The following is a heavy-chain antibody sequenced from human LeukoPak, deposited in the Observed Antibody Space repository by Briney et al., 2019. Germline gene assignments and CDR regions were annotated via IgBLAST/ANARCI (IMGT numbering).Heavy chain of an antibody. CDR3: ARHVRGYDYYYYYYMDV. V-gene: IGHV5-51*01. D-gene: IGHD5-12*01. Sequence: GESLQISCQGSGSSFTSYWIGWVRQLPGKGLEWMGIIYPGDSDTRYSPSFQGQVTISADKSISTAYLQWSSLKASDTAVYYCARHVRGYDYYYYYYMDVWGKGTTVTVSS. CDR2: IYPGDSDT. J-gene: IGHJ6*03. CDR1: GSSFTSYW.